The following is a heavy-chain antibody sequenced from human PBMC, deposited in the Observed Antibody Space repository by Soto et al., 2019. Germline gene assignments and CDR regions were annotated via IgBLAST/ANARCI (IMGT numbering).Heavy chain of an antibody. V-gene: IGHV3-23*01. J-gene: IGHJ4*02. CDR3: AKEVSLGSTVDLGY. Sequence: GGSLRLSCAASAFTFSIFAMSWVRQSPGKGLEWVSTISGSGGSTYYADAVKGRFTISRDNSMGTLYLQMKSLRVEDTAIYYCAKEVSLGSTVDLGYWGQGALVT. D-gene: IGHD7-27*01. CDR1: AFTFSIFA. CDR2: ISGSGGST.